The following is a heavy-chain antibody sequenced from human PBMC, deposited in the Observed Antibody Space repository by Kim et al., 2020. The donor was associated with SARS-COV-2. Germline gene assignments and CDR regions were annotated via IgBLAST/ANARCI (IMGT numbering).Heavy chain of an antibody. D-gene: IGHD5-18*01. J-gene: IGHJ4*02. Sequence: GGSLRLSCAVSGFPFNNYAVSWARQVPGKGLEWVSTISGSGRTTYYADSVKGRFTTSRDNSENTLYLQMNSLRAEDTAFYYCAKFHTSTGQTSLGQGPYWGRGTLVTVSS. V-gene: IGHV3-23*01. CDR2: ISGSGRTT. CDR3: AKFHTSTGQTSLGQGPY. CDR1: GFPFNNYA.